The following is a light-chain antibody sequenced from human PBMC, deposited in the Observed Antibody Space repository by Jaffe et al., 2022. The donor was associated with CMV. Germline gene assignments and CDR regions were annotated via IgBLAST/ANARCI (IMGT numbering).Light chain of an antibody. CDR3: QQYNNWPPT. CDR1: QSVSDN. Sequence: EIVMTQSPATLSVSPGDRATLSCKASQSVSDNLAWYQQRPGQPPRLLIYEASTRATGVPARFSGSESGTEFTLSISSLQSEDFVVYFCQQYNNWPPTFGGGTRVEIK. J-gene: IGKJ4*01. V-gene: IGKV3-15*01. CDR2: EAS.